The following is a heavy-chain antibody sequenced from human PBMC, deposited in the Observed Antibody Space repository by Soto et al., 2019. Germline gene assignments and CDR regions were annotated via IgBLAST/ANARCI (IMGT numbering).Heavy chain of an antibody. CDR3: ARSLDYGDYDACDY. J-gene: IGHJ4*02. V-gene: IGHV1-8*01. D-gene: IGHD4-17*01. CDR1: GYTFTSCD. Sequence: ASVKASCRASGYTFTSCDITWVQQATGQGLEWMGWMDPNSGNTGYAQKFQGRVTMTRNTSISTAYMELSSLRSEDTAVYYCARSLDYGDYDACDYWGQGTLVTVSS. CDR2: MDPNSGNT.